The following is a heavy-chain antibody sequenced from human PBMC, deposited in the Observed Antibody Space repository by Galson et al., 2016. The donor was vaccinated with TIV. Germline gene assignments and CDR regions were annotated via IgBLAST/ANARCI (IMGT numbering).Heavy chain of an antibody. D-gene: IGHD6-6*01. CDR3: ARWYGSSFDK. CDR1: GDPVGRAGYR. V-gene: IGHV4-39*01. CDR2: VVHSGSS. J-gene: IGHJ5*02. Sequence: SETLSLTCTVSGDPVGRAGYRWGWIRQPPGKGLEWIGSVVHSGSSDSSESHKTRVTMSVDTSKNAFSLQLNSVTAADSALYFCARWYGSSFDKWGQGIQVTGSS.